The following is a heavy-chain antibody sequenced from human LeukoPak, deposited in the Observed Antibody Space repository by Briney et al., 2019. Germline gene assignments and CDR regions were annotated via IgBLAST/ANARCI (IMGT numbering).Heavy chain of an antibody. V-gene: IGHV1-18*01. CDR2: ISGYNGNT. CDR1: GYSFTSYG. D-gene: IGHD3-22*01. CDR3: ARYDYYYDSSGYYRGHGAFDF. J-gene: IGHJ3*01. Sequence: GESLKISCKGSGYSFTSYGISWVRQAPGQGLEWMGWISGYNGNTNYAQKLQGRVTMTTDTSTSTAYMELRSLRSDDTAVYYCARYDYYYDSSGYYRGHGAFDFWGQGTMVTVSS.